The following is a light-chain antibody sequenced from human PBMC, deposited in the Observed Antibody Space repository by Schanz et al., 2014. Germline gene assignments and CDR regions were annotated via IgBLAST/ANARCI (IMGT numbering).Light chain of an antibody. CDR3: QQYIKWPPGGWT. Sequence: EIVLTQSPATLSLSPGERATLSCRASQSVSSYLAWYQQKPGQAPRLLIYGASRRATGIPDRFSGSGSGTDFTLTISRLEPEDFAVYYCQQYIKWPPGGWTFGQGTKVEIK. CDR2: GAS. J-gene: IGKJ1*01. CDR1: QSVSSY. V-gene: IGKV3-11*01.